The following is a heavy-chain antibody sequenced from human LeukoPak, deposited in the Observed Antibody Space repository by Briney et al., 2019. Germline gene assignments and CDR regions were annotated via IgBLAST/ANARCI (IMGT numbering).Heavy chain of an antibody. J-gene: IGHJ4*02. CDR3: ARDFTVAGTEIDY. D-gene: IGHD6-19*01. V-gene: IGHV3-33*01. CDR1: GFTFSSYG. CDR2: IWYDGSNK. Sequence: GGSLRLSCAASGFTFSSYGMHWVRQAPGMGLEWVAVIWYDGSNKYYADSVKGRFTISRDNSKNTLYLQMNSLRAEDTAVYYCARDFTVAGTEIDYWGQGTLVTVSS.